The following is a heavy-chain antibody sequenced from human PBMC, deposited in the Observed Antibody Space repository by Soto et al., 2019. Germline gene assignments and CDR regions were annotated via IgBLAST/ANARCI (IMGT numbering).Heavy chain of an antibody. J-gene: IGHJ4*02. CDR1: GSSVSSGSYY. D-gene: IGHD3-10*01. CDR3: ARVSEDLWFGGQYYFDY. V-gene: IGHV4-61*01. Sequence: SETLSLTCTVSGSSVSSGSYYWGCLQQPPGKGLEWIGYIYYSGSTNYNPSLKSRVTISVDTSKNQFSLKRSSVAAADTAVYYCARVSEDLWFGGQYYFDYWGQGTLVTVSS. CDR2: IYYSGST.